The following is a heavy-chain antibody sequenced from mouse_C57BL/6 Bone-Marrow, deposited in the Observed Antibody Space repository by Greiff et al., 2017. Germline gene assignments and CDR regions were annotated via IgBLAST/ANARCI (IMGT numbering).Heavy chain of an antibody. CDR2: IYPRSGNT. J-gene: IGHJ2*01. CDR1: GYTFTSYG. V-gene: IGHV1-81*01. Sequence: QVQLQQSGAELARPGASVKLSCKASGYTFTSYGISWVKQRTGQGLEWIGEIYPRSGNTYYNEKFKGKATLTADKSSSTAYMELRSLTSEASAVYFCARWGSIYYGNYYFDYWGQGTTLTVSS. D-gene: IGHD2-1*01. CDR3: ARWGSIYYGNYYFDY.